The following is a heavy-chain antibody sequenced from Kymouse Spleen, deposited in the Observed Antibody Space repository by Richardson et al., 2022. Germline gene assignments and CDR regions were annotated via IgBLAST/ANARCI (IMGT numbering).Heavy chain of an antibody. CDR2: IWYDGSNK. Sequence: QVQLVESGGGVVQPGRSLRLSCAASGFTFSSYGMHWVRQAPGKGLEWVAVIWYDGSNKYYADSVKGRFTISRDNSKNTLYLQMNSLRAEDTAVYYCARGTSIFGVVKGYYYGMDVWGQGTTVTVSS. CDR3: ARGTSIFGVVKGYYYGMDV. CDR1: GFTFSSYG. V-gene: IGHV3-33*01. D-gene: IGHD3-3*01. J-gene: IGHJ6*02.